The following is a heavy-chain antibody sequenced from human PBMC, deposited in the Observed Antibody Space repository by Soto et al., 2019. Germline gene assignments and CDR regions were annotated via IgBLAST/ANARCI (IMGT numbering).Heavy chain of an antibody. CDR2: IYHSGST. J-gene: IGHJ4*02. V-gene: IGHV4-30-2*03. D-gene: IGHD3-9*01. Sequence: PSGNLSLTCAVYGGSISSGGYSWSWIRQPPGKGLEWIGYIYHSGSTYYNPSLKSRVTISVDTSKNQFSLKLSSVTAADTAVYYCARHYGGHYVILTGYYPDLFDYRGQRTLVIVYS. CDR1: GGSISSGGYS. CDR3: ARHYGGHYVILTGYYPDLFDY.